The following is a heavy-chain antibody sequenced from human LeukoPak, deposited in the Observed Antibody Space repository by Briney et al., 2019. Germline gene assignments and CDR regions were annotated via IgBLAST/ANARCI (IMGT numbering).Heavy chain of an antibody. Sequence: ASVKVSCKASGYTFTSYGISWGRQTPGQGLEWMGWISAYNGNTNYAQKLQGRVTMTTDTSTSTAYMELRSLRSDDTAVYYCARDRGGIVVVVAVYDAFDIWGQGTMVTVSS. D-gene: IGHD2-15*01. V-gene: IGHV1-18*04. CDR2: ISAYNGNT. CDR1: GYTFTSYG. CDR3: ARDRGGIVVVVAVYDAFDI. J-gene: IGHJ3*02.